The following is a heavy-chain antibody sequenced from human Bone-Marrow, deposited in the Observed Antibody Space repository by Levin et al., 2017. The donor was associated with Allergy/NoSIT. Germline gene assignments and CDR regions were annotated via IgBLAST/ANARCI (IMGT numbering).Heavy chain of an antibody. D-gene: IGHD2-21*02. Sequence: SETLSLTCAVYGGSFSGYYWSWIRQPPGKGLEWIGEINHSGSTNYNPSLKSRVTISVDTSKNQFSLKLSSVTAADTAVYYCARGLRIVVVTPAVFDLWGRGTLVTVSS. J-gene: IGHJ2*01. CDR2: INHSGST. CDR3: ARGLRIVVVTPAVFDL. V-gene: IGHV4-34*01. CDR1: GGSFSGYY.